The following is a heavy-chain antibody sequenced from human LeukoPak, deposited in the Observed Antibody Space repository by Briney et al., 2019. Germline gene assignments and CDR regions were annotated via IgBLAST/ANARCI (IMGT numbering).Heavy chain of an antibody. D-gene: IGHD3-22*01. J-gene: IGHJ3*02. CDR2: IYYSGST. V-gene: IGHV4-59*12. CDR1: GGSISSYY. CDR3: ARARDYYDSSGYYSGDKAFDI. Sequence: SETLSLTCTVSGGSISSYYWSWIRQPPGKGLEWIGYIYYSGSTNYNPSLKSRVTISVDTSKNQFSLKLSSVTAADTAVYYCARARDYYDSSGYYSGDKAFDIWGKGTMVTVSS.